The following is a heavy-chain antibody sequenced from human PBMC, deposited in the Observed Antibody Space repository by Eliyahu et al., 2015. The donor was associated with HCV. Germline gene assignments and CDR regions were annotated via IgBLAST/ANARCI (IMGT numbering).Heavy chain of an antibody. CDR2: ISGSGGXT. CDR3: AKGPYYGSAKSSDV. Sequence: VQLLXSGGGLVQPGGSLRLSCAASXFTFSSYAXSWVRQAPGKGLEWVSAISGSGGXTYYADSVKGRFTISRDNSKNTLYLQMNSLRAEDTAVYYCAKGPYYGSAKSSDVWGQGTTVTVSS. CDR1: XFTFSSYA. V-gene: IGHV3-23*01. D-gene: IGHD3-10*01. J-gene: IGHJ6*02.